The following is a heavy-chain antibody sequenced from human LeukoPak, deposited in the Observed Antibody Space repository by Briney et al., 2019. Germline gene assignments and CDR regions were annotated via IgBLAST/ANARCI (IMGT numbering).Heavy chain of an antibody. CDR1: GFTFSSYA. V-gene: IGHV3-23*01. Sequence: GGSLRLSCAAPGFTFSSYAMSWVRQAPGKGLEWVSAISGSGGSTYYADSVKGRFTISRDNSKNTLYLQMNSLRAEDTAVYYCAKAEWELFNHDAFDIWGQGTMVTVSS. J-gene: IGHJ3*02. CDR2: ISGSGGST. CDR3: AKAEWELFNHDAFDI. D-gene: IGHD1-26*01.